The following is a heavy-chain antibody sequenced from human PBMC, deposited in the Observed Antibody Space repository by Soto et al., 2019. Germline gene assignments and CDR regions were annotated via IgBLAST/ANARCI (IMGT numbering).Heavy chain of an antibody. CDR2: IYSLGNT. CDR1: GGSISSSSYY. D-gene: IGHD3-22*01. J-gene: IGHJ4*02. CDR3: ARQIYFSIGYYYAY. V-gene: IGHV4-39*01. Sequence: QMQLQESGPGLVKPSETLSLTCTVSGGSISSSSYYWGWIRQPPGQGLEWLRTIYSLGNTYYNPSLKSRVTISVDKSKSELFLKLSSVTDPDTAVYYCARQIYFSIGYYYAYWGQGALVIVAS.